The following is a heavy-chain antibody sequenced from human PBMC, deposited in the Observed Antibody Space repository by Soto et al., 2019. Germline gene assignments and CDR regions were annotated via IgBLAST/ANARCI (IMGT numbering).Heavy chain of an antibody. V-gene: IGHV3-23*01. CDR1: GVPFSSYA. CDR3: AKDYYYDSSGFDY. Sequence: GGSLRLSCASSGVPFSSYAMSWVRQAPGKGLEWVSAISGSGGSTYYADSVKGRFTISRDNSKNTLYLQMDSLRAEDTAVYYCAKDYYYDSSGFDYWGQGTLVTVSS. J-gene: IGHJ4*02. D-gene: IGHD3-22*01. CDR2: ISGSGGST.